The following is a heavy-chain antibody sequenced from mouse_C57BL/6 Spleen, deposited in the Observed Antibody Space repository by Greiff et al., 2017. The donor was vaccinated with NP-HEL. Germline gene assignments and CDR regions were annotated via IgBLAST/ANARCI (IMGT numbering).Heavy chain of an antibody. Sequence: EVKLVESGGGLVQPGGSLSLSCAASGFTFTDYYMSWVRQPPGKALEWLGFIRNKANGYTTEYSASVKGRFTISRDNSQSILYLQMNALRAEDSATYYCARYGDYDHGYFDVWGTGTTVTVSS. J-gene: IGHJ1*03. CDR1: GFTFTDYY. CDR2: IRNKANGYTT. D-gene: IGHD2-4*01. V-gene: IGHV7-3*01. CDR3: ARYGDYDHGYFDV.